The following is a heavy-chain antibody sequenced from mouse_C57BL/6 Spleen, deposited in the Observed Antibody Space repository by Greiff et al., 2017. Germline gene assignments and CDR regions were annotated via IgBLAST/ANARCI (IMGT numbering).Heavy chain of an antibody. CDR2: IFPGSGST. V-gene: IGHV1-9*01. CDR1: GYTFTGYW. CDR3: ARGGKDAMDY. Sequence: QVQLQQSGAELMQPGASVKLSCKATGYTFTGYWIAWVKQRPGHGLEWIGEIFPGSGSTNYTEKFKGKAPFTADTSSNTAYMQLSSLTTEDSAIYYCARGGKDAMDYWGQGTSVTGSS. D-gene: IGHD1-1*01. J-gene: IGHJ4*01.